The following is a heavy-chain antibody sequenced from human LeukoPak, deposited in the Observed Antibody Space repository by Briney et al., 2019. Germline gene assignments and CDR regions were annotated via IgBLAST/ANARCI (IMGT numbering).Heavy chain of an antibody. V-gene: IGHV3-74*01. J-gene: IGHJ6*02. Sequence: GGSLRLSGSASGFTFSNYLMHWARQAPGKGLVWVTRIDNDGTFTNYADSVKGRFTISRDNAKNTLYLQMNGLRVEDTAVYYCIRGSNAWNGMDVWGQGTTVTVSS. CDR1: GFTFSNYL. CDR3: IRGSNAWNGMDV. D-gene: IGHD6-19*01. CDR2: IDNDGTFT.